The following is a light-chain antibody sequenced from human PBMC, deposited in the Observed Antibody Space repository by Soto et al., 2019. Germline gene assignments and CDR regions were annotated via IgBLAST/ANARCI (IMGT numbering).Light chain of an antibody. CDR3: QQSYTTFLWT. Sequence: DIQMTQSPSSLSASVADRVTITCRASQNISSYLNWYHQKPGKAPNLLIYGASILQSGVPSRFSGSGSGTDFTLTISSLQPEDFGTYYCQQSYTTFLWTFGQGTKVQIK. J-gene: IGKJ1*01. CDR1: QNISSY. CDR2: GAS. V-gene: IGKV1-39*01.